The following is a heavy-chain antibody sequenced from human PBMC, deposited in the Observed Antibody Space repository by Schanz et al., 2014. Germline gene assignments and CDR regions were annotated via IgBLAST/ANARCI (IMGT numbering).Heavy chain of an antibody. CDR1: GGSFRSNY. CDR3: ATGPYFDY. CDR2: IHPSGTT. J-gene: IGHJ4*02. V-gene: IGHV4-34*01. D-gene: IGHD1-1*01. Sequence: QVQLQQWGAGLLKPSETLSLTCGVYGGSFRSNYWSWLRQPPGKGLEWIGEIHPSGTTNYSPSLESRVTISEDTSKKQFSLRLTSVSAADTAVYYCATGPYFDYWGQGPLVTVSS.